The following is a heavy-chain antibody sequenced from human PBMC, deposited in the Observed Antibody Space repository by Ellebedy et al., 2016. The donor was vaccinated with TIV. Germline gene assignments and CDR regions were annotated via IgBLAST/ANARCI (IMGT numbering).Heavy chain of an antibody. V-gene: IGHV3-23*01. D-gene: IGHD2-15*01. CDR2: MSSSGDTT. J-gene: IGHJ6*02. CDR3: AKDVGFCSGGSCSSEPSLYNYYGMDV. CDR1: GFTFSNFA. Sequence: PGGSLRLSCAASGFTFSNFAMSWVRQAPGKGLEWVSSMSSSGDTTYYADSVKGRFTISRENSKNTVYLQMNNLRAEDTAVYYCAKDVGFCSGGSCSSEPSLYNYYGMDVWGQGTTVTVSS.